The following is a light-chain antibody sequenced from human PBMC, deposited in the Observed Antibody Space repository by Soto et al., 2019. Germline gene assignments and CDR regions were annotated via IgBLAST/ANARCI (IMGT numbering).Light chain of an antibody. CDR1: QSVSSN. CDR3: QQYNNWPVGFT. CDR2: GAS. V-gene: IGKV3-15*01. Sequence: EIVMTQSPATLSVSPGERATLSCRASQSVSSNLAWYQQKPGQAPRLLIYGASTRATGIPARFSGSGSGTEFTLTISSLQFEDFAVYYCQQYNNWPVGFTFGPGTKVDIK. J-gene: IGKJ3*01.